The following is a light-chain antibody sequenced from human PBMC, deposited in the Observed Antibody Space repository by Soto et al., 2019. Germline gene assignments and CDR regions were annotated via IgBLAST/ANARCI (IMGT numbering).Light chain of an antibody. CDR2: GAS. V-gene: IGKV3-20*01. CDR1: RSVSSSF. J-gene: IGKJ4*01. Sequence: EIVLTQSPGTLSLSPGERATLYCRASRSVSSSFLAWYQQKPGQAPRLLIYGASSRATGIPDRFSGSGSGTDFTLTISRLEPEDVAVYYCRQYGSSPLTFGGGTKVEI. CDR3: RQYGSSPLT.